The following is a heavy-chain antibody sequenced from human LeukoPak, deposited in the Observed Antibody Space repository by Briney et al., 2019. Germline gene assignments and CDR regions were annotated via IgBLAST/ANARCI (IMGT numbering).Heavy chain of an antibody. CDR1: GVSISSYY. J-gene: IGHJ4*02. V-gene: IGHV4-4*07. CDR3: ARDPTTVSTIFDS. D-gene: IGHD4-17*01. CDR2: IYPGESIYASENT. Sequence: SETLSLTCSVSGVSISSYYWSWIRHPAGNGPERIGRIYPGESIYASENTNYNPSLKSRVSMSGDTSKNQVSLKLRSVTAADTAVYYCARDPTTVSTIFDSWGQGTLVTVSS.